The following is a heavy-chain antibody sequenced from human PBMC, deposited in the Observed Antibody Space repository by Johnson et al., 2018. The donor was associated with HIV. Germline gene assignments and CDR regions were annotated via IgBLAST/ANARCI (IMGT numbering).Heavy chain of an antibody. Sequence: VQLVESGGGVVRPWGSLRLSCAASGFTFDDYDMSWVRQAPGKGLEWVSGINWNGDSSSYADSVKGRFSISRVNVKNSLYLQMNSLRAEDTAVYYCASRSYGYVRHAFDIWGQGTMVTVSS. J-gene: IGHJ3*02. CDR3: ASRSYGYVRHAFDI. V-gene: IGHV3-20*04. D-gene: IGHD5-18*01. CDR2: INWNGDSS. CDR1: GFTFDDYD.